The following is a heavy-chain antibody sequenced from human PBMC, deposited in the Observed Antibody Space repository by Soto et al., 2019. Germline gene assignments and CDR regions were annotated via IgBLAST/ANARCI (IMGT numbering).Heavy chain of an antibody. Sequence: QVQLVQSGSEVKNPGSSVKVSCKASGGTFSSYAISWVRQAPGQGLEWMGGIIPIFGTANYAQKFQGRVTITADESTSTAYMELSSLRSEDPAVYDCAVVTARRYYYGMDVSGQGTTVTVSS. J-gene: IGHJ6*02. CDR2: IIPIFGTA. CDR3: AVVTARRYYYGMDV. V-gene: IGHV1-69*12. D-gene: IGHD2-21*02. CDR1: GGTFSSYA.